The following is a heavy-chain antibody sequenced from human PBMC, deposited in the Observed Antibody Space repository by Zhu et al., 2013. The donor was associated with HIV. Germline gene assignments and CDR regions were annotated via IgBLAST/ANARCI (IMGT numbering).Heavy chain of an antibody. CDR2: MSAVNGNT. J-gene: IGHJ4*02. CDR3: GRHHNSGYYSYFDY. CDR1: GYTFTAYG. Sequence: QVQLVQSGPEMKKAGASLKVSCTASGYTFTAYGVAWVRQAPGQGLEWIGWMSAVNGNTNYAQKFQGRVTITADESTSTAYMELSSLRSEDTAVYYCGRHHNSGYYSYFDYWGQGTLVTVSS. D-gene: IGHD3-22*01. V-gene: IGHV1-18*04.